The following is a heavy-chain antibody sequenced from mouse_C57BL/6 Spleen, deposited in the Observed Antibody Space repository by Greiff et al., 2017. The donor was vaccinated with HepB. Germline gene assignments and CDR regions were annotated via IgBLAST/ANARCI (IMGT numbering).Heavy chain of an antibody. V-gene: IGHV1-82*01. J-gene: IGHJ3*01. CDR2: IYPGDGDT. CDR1: GYAFSSSW. CDR3: ARWGGSSLFAY. Sequence: QVHVKQSGPELVKPGASVKISCKASGYAFSSSWMNWVKQRPGKGLEWIGRIYPGDGDTNYNGKFKGKATLTADKSSSTAYMQLSSLTSEDSAVYFCARWGGSSLFAYWGQGTLVTVSA. D-gene: IGHD1-1*01.